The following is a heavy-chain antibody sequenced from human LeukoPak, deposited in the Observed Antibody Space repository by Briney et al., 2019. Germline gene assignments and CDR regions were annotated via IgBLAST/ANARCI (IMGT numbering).Heavy chain of an antibody. D-gene: IGHD3-22*01. CDR2: IYSYCSDP. J-gene: IGHJ4*02. CDR1: GYSFTNYF. Sequence: GGSPETPRRGSGYSFTNYFIDRVRPSPGKGLEVMGIIYSYCSDPRQRTSLQGQVHLSADKSIRIAYLQWSSLRASDTAMYYCARWGSGYAFDSWGQGTLVTVSS. V-gene: IGHV5-51*01. CDR3: ARWGSGYAFDS.